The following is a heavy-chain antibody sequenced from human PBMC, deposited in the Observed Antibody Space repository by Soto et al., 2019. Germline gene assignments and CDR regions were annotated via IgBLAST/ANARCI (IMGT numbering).Heavy chain of an antibody. J-gene: IGHJ3*02. CDR1: GFTFRNYA. D-gene: IGHD4-17*01. Sequence: EVQLLESEGNLIQPGGSLRLSCAASGFTFRNYAMSWVRQAPGAGPEWVSGISGSGGRTYYADSVKGRFTISRDNSNNALFLQMNSLRAEDTALYYCAKDPNGDYVGAFDIWGRGTMVTVSS. CDR2: ISGSGGRT. CDR3: AKDPNGDYVGAFDI. V-gene: IGHV3-23*01.